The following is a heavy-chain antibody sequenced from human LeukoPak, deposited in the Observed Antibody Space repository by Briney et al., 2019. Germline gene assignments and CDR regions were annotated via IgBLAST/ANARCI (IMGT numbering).Heavy chain of an antibody. CDR1: GGSISSGDRY. CDR2: IYSTGNT. J-gene: IGHJ4*02. V-gene: IGHV4-30-4*01. D-gene: IGHD5-18*01. CDR3: ARDSYSYGYGGFDY. Sequence: PSQTLSLTCTVSGGSISSGDRYWSWIRQSPGKGLEWIGYIYSTGNTYYNPSLKSRVIISVGTSKNQFSLELNSVTAADTAVYYCARDSYSYGYGGFDYWGQGILVTVSS.